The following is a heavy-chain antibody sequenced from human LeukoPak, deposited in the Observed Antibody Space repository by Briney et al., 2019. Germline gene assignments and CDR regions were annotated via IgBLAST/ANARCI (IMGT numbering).Heavy chain of an antibody. CDR1: GFAFSSYA. J-gene: IGHJ5*01. CDR2: ISGSGGST. Sequence: GGSLRLSCAASGFAFSSYAMSWVRQAPGKGLEWVSAISGSGGSTYYADSVKGRFTISRDNSKNTLYLQMNSLRAEDTAVYYCAKDQKTTVTTSLASWGQGTLVTVSS. D-gene: IGHD4-17*01. CDR3: AKDQKTTVTTSLAS. V-gene: IGHV3-23*01.